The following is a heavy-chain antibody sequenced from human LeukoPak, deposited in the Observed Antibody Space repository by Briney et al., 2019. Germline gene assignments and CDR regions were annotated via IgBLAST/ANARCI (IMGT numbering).Heavy chain of an antibody. D-gene: IGHD3-10*02. CDR1: GFTFSNYG. V-gene: IGHV3-30*18. CDR3: AELGITMIGGV. J-gene: IGHJ6*04. Sequence: PGVTLRLSCAVSGFTFSNYGMIWVRQAPGKGLEWVAIISYDGSNTYYADSVKGRFTISRDNSKNTLYLQMNSLRAEDTAVYYCAELGITMIGGVWGKGTTVTISS. CDR2: ISYDGSNT.